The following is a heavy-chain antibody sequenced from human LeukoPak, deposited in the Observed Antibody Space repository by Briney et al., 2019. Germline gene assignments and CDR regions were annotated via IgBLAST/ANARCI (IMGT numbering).Heavy chain of an antibody. Sequence: SETLSLTCAVSGGSISSGGYSWSWIRQPPGKGLEWIGYIYHSGSTYYNPSLKSRVTISVDRSKNQFSLKLSSVTAADTAVYYCARGGNYDFWSGYFHSDYWGQGTLVTVSS. CDR3: ARGGNYDFWSGYFHSDY. CDR1: GGSISSGGYS. CDR2: IYHSGST. D-gene: IGHD3-3*01. J-gene: IGHJ4*02. V-gene: IGHV4-30-2*01.